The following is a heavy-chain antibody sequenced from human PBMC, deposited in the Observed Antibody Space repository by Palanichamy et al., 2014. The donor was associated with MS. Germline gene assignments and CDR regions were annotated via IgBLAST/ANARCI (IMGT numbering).Heavy chain of an antibody. CDR1: GFTFSDYG. J-gene: IGHJ4*02. Sequence: QFYLVESGGGVVQPGKSLTPSCTASGFTFSDYGMHWVRQTPGKGLEWVAFIWYDGSNTYYGDFVKGRFTISRDNSKNTLYLQMNSLRVEDTTLYFCARDLTMFHYFDSWGQGTLVSVSP. V-gene: IGHV3-33*01. D-gene: IGHD3-10*02. CDR3: ARDLTMFHYFDS. CDR2: IWYDGSNT.